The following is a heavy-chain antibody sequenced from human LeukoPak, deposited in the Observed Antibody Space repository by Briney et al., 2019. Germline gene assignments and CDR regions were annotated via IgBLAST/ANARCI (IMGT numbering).Heavy chain of an antibody. CDR3: TRETIVRWLSLPNYYYYYYMDV. D-gene: IGHD4/OR15-4a*01. V-gene: IGHV3-21*01. CDR1: GFTFSSYS. CDR2: ISSSSSYI. J-gene: IGHJ6*03. Sequence: GGSLRLSCAASGFTFSSYSMNWVRQAPGKGLEWVSSISSSSSYIYYADSVKGRFTISRDNAKNSLYLQMNSLRAEDTAVYYCTRETIVRWLSLPNYYYYYYMDVWGKGTTVTISS.